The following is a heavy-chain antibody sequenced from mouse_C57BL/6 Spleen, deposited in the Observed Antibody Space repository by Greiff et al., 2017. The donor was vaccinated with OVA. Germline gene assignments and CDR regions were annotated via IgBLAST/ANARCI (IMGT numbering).Heavy chain of an antibody. D-gene: IGHD2-5*01. Sequence: EVKLMESGGGLVQPGGSMKLSCVASGFTFSNYWMNWVRQSPEKGLEWVAQIRLKSDNYATHYAESVKGRFTISRDDSKSSVYLQMNNLRAEDTGIYYCTESNYGYFDYWGQGTTLTVSS. CDR3: TESNYGYFDY. J-gene: IGHJ2*01. V-gene: IGHV6-3*01. CDR1: GFTFSNYW. CDR2: IRLKSDNYAT.